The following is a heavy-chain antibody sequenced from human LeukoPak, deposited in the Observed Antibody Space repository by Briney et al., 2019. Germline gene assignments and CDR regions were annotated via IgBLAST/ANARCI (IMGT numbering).Heavy chain of an antibody. Sequence: PGGSLRLSCAASGFTFSSYGMHWVRQAPGKGLEWVAFIRYDGSNKYYADSVKGRFTISRDNSKNTLYLQMNSLRAEDTAVYYCAIGWFGEFPFDYWGQGTLVTVSS. V-gene: IGHV3-30*02. J-gene: IGHJ4*02. CDR1: GFTFSSYG. CDR2: IRYDGSNK. CDR3: AIGWFGEFPFDY. D-gene: IGHD3-10*01.